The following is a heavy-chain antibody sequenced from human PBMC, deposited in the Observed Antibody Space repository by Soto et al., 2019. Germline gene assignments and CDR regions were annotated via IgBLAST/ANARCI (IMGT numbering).Heavy chain of an antibody. Sequence: DVQLVESGGGLVQPGGSLRLSCVASGFTFSNHWMHWVRQAPGKGLVWVSRINADGTGTNYADFVKGPVKGPFAVSRDNAKNTLDLEMSSLRADDTAVYYCARGLYGGYRYSVDVWGQGTTVIVSS. CDR1: GFTFSNHW. CDR3: ARGLYGGYRYSVDV. V-gene: IGHV3-74*01. J-gene: IGHJ6*02. CDR2: INADGTGT. D-gene: IGHD4-17*01.